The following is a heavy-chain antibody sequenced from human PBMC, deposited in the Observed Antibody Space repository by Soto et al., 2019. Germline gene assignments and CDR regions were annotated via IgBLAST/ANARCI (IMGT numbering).Heavy chain of an antibody. CDR2: IYYSGST. D-gene: IGHD2-2*01. V-gene: IGHV4-31*03. J-gene: IGHJ4*02. CDR1: GGSISSGGYY. Sequence: SETLSLTCTVSGGSISSGGYYWSWIRQHPGKGLEWIGYIYYSGSTYYNPSLKSRVTISVDTSKNQFSLKLSSVTAADTAVYYCARGDIVVVPAAIFGSGIDYWGQGTLVTVSS. CDR3: ARGDIVVVPAAIFGSGIDY.